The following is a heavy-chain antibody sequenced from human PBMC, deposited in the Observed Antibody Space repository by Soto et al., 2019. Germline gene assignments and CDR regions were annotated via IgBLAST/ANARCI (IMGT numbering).Heavy chain of an antibody. CDR3: ARPLGYCSGGSCYPDAFDI. D-gene: IGHD2-15*01. V-gene: IGHV3-33*01. CDR1: GFTFSGYG. CDR2: IWYDGSNK. J-gene: IGHJ3*02. Sequence: QVQLVVSGGGVVQPRRSLSISWAASGFTFSGYGMHWVRQAPGKGLEWVAVIWYDGSNKYYADSVKGRFTISRDNSKNTLYLQMNSLRAEDTAVYYCARPLGYCSGGSCYPDAFDIWGQGTMVTVSS.